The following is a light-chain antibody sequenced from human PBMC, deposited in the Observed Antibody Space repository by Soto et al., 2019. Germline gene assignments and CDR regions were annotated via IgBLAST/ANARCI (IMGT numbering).Light chain of an antibody. V-gene: IGKV3-20*01. Sequence: EIVLTQSPGTLSLSPGERATLSCGASQSVRGNYLAWYQHKPGQAPRLLIYGSSTRATGIPDRFSATGSGTDFTLTISRLEPEDXAVYLCQQYGGSPPYTFGQGTKVEIK. CDR3: QQYGGSPPYT. CDR2: GSS. J-gene: IGKJ2*01. CDR1: QSVRGNY.